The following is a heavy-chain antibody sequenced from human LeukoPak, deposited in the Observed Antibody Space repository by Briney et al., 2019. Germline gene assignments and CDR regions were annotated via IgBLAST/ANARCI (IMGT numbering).Heavy chain of an antibody. D-gene: IGHD5-24*01. Sequence: GESLKISCKGSGYSFTSYWNGWVRQMPGKGLEWMGIIFPGDSDSRYSPSFQGQVTISVDKSISTAYLQWNSLKASDTAIYYCARFRDDFPDYWGQGTLIIVSS. J-gene: IGHJ4*02. CDR1: GYSFTSYW. CDR3: ARFRDDFPDY. CDR2: IFPGDSDS. V-gene: IGHV5-51*01.